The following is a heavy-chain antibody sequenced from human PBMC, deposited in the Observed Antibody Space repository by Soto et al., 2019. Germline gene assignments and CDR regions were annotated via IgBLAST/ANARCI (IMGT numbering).Heavy chain of an antibody. Sequence: QVQLEQSGAEVKKPGSSVKVSCKASGGTFRSYAISWVRQAPGQGLEWMGGIIPIFGTANYAQKFQGRVTITADKCTSTAYMELSSRRSEDTAVYYCARTASGSSASVGYDYWMDVWGQGTTVTVSS. D-gene: IGHD6-6*01. CDR2: IIPIFGTA. J-gene: IGHJ6*02. CDR1: GGTFRSYA. V-gene: IGHV1-69*06. CDR3: ARTASGSSASVGYDYWMDV.